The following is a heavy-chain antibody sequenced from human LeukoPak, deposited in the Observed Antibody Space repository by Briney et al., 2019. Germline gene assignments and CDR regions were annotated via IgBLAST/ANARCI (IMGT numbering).Heavy chain of an antibody. Sequence: GASVKVSCKASGYTLTSYDINWVRQATGQGLEWMGWMNPNSGNTGYAQKFQGRVTMTRNTSISTAYMELSSLRSEDTAVYYCAREGITGTTLVYWGQGTLVTVSS. CDR2: MNPNSGNT. D-gene: IGHD1-7*01. J-gene: IGHJ4*02. CDR3: AREGITGTTLVY. V-gene: IGHV1-8*01. CDR1: GYTLTSYD.